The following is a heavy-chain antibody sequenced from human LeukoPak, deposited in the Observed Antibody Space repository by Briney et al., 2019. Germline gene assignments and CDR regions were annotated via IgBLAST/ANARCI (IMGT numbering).Heavy chain of an antibody. CDR3: AREARYDFWSGYYSDSYYFDY. Sequence: PSETLSLTCAVYGGSFSGYYWSWVRQPPGKGLEWIGEINNSGSTNYNTCLKSRVTISVDTSKNQFSLKLSSMTAADTAVYYCAREARYDFWSGYYSDSYYFDYWGQGTLVTVSS. D-gene: IGHD3-3*01. J-gene: IGHJ4*02. CDR1: GGSFSGYY. V-gene: IGHV4-34*01. CDR2: INNSGST.